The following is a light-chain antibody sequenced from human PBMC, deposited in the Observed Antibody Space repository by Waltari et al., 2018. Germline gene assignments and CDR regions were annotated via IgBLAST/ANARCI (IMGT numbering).Light chain of an antibody. V-gene: IGLV1-47*01. CDR1: SSNLGSNY. CDR3: AAWDDSLTGRV. Sequence: QSVLTQPSSASGTPGQRVPISCSGSSSNLGSNYVYWYQQLPGTAPKLLIHTDNQRPSGVPDRFSASKSGASASLAISGIRSDDEADYYCAAWDDSLTGRVFGGGTKLTVL. CDR2: TDN. J-gene: IGLJ3*02.